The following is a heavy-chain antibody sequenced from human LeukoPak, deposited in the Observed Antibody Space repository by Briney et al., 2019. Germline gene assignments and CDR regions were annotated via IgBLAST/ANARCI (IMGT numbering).Heavy chain of an antibody. CDR3: ARAYSSSEGWFDP. V-gene: IGHV4-30-4*01. CDR2: IYYSGST. J-gene: IGHJ5*02. CDR1: GGSISSGDYY. D-gene: IGHD6-13*01. Sequence: SSETLSLTCTVSGGSISSGDYYWSWIRQPPGKGLEWIGYIYYSGSTYYNPSLKSRVTISVDTSKNQFSLKLSSVTAADTAVYYCARAYSSSEGWFDPWGQGTLVTVSS.